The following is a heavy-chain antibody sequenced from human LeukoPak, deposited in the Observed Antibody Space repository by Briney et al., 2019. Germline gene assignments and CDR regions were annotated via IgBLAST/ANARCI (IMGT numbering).Heavy chain of an antibody. Sequence: GGSLRLSCAASGFTFSSYEMNWVRQAPGKGLEWVSYISSSGSTIYYADSVKGRFTISRDNAKNSLYLQMNSLRAEDTAVYYCARDGWGWYHFDYWGQGTLVTVSS. CDR3: ARDGWGWYHFDY. J-gene: IGHJ4*02. V-gene: IGHV3-48*03. D-gene: IGHD1-14*01. CDR2: ISSSGSTI. CDR1: GFTFSSYE.